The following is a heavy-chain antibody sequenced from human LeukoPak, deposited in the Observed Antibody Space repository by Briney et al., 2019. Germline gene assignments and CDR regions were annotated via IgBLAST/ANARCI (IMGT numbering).Heavy chain of an antibody. V-gene: IGHV4-34*01. CDR2: INHSGST. J-gene: IGHJ4*02. CDR1: GGSFSGYY. CDR3: ARDLSGYDPYFDY. D-gene: IGHD5-12*01. Sequence: PSETLSLTCAVYGGSFSGYYWSWIRQPPGKGLEWIGEINHSGSTNYNPSLKSRVTISVDTSKNQFSLKLSSVTAADTAVYYCARDLSGYDPYFDYWGQGTLVTVSS.